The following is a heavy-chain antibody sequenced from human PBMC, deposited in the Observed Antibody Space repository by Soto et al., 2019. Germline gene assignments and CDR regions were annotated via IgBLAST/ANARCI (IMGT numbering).Heavy chain of an antibody. V-gene: IGHV1-8*01. CDR2: MNPNSGNT. CDR1: GYTFTSYD. CDR3: ARVLAYYGPHGMDV. D-gene: IGHD3-10*01. Sequence: QVQLVQSGAEVKKPGASVKVSCKASGYTFTSYDINWVRQATGQGLEWMGWMNPNSGNTGYAQKFQGRVTMTRNTSISTAYMELSSLRSEDTAVYYCARVLAYYGPHGMDVWGQGTTVTVSS. J-gene: IGHJ6*02.